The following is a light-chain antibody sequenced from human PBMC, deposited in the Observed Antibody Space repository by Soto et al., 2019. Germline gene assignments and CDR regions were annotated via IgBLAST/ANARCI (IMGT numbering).Light chain of an antibody. CDR1: QSVSSN. CDR2: DAS. V-gene: IGKV3-11*01. J-gene: IGKJ2*01. CDR3: QQRSNWPPYT. Sequence: EVVLTQSPATLSLSPGERATLSCRASQSVSSNFAWYHQKPGQAPRLLIYDASNRATGSPARFSGSGCGTDFTLTISSLEPEDFAGYYCQQRSNWPPYTFGQGTKLEIK.